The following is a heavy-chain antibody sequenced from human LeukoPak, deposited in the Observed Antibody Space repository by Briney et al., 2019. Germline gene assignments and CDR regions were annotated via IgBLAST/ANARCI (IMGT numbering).Heavy chain of an antibody. D-gene: IGHD3/OR15-3a*01. V-gene: IGHV3-7*01. Sequence: GGSLRLSCAASGFTFSKYWMSWVGQAQGRGLEGWANIQQDGSEKYYVDSVKGRFTISRDNAKSSLYLQMNSLRAEDTAVYYCARHRILGLVSDFDYWGQGILVTVSS. J-gene: IGHJ4*02. CDR1: GFTFSKYW. CDR2: IQQDGSEK. CDR3: ARHRILGLVSDFDY.